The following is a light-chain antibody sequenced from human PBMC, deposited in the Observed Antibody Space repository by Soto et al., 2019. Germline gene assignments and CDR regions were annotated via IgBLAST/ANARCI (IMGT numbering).Light chain of an antibody. CDR3: NSYTSSSTLPYV. Sequence: QSALTQPASVSGSPVQSITVSCTGTSSDVGGYNYVSWYQQHPGKAPKVMIYDVSKRPSGVSNRFSGSKSGNTASLTISGLQAEDEADYYCNSYTSSSTLPYVFGTGTKLTVL. J-gene: IGLJ1*01. CDR1: SSDVGGYNY. CDR2: DVS. V-gene: IGLV2-14*01.